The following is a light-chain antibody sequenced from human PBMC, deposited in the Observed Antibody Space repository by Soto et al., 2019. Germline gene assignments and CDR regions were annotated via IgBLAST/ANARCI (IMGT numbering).Light chain of an antibody. J-gene: IGKJ1*01. CDR1: QSVSSY. CDR3: QQRSNWAWT. CDR2: DAS. Sequence: EIVLTQSPATLSLSPGERATLSCRASQSVSSYLAWYQQEPGQAPRLLIYDASNRATGIPARFSGSGSGTDFTLTISSLEPEDFAVDYCQQRSNWAWTFGQGTKVDIK. V-gene: IGKV3-11*01.